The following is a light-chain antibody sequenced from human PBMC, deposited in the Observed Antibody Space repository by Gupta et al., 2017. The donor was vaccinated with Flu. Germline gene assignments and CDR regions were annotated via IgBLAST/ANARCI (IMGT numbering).Light chain of an antibody. V-gene: IGKV3-11*01. J-gene: IGKJ2*01. CDR3: QQRSNWQYT. CDR2: DAS. CDR1: QSVSSY. Sequence: EIVLTQSPATLSLSPGERATLSCRASQSVSSYLSWYQQKPGQAPRLLIYDASNRATGIPARFSGSGSGTDFTLTISSLEPGDFAVYYCQQRSNWQYTFGQGTKLEIK.